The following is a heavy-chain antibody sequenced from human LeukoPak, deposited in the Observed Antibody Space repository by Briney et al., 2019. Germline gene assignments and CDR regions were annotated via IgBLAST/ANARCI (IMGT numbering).Heavy chain of an antibody. V-gene: IGHV5-51*01. D-gene: IGHD1-7*01. CDR2: IYPGDSDT. J-gene: IGHJ4*02. Sequence: GESLKITCKGSGYGFTTNWIGWVRQTPGKGLEWMGIIYPGDSDTRYSPSFQGQVTISADKSISTAYLQWSSLKASDTAMYYCARGGTNWNYVGLLGYWGQGTLVTVSS. CDR3: ARGGTNWNYVGLLGY. CDR1: GYGFTTNW.